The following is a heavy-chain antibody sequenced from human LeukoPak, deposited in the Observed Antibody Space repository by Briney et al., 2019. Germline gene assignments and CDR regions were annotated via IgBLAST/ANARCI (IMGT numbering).Heavy chain of an antibody. V-gene: IGHV3-30-3*01. Sequence: PGRSLRLSCAASGFTFSSYAMHWVRQAPGKGLEWVALISYDGGNKYYADSVKGRFTIFRDNSKNILDLQMNSLRDEDTAVYYCARDWSSSPRYYYYYYGMDVWGQGTTVTVSS. CDR1: GFTFSSYA. CDR3: ARDWSSSPRYYYYYYGMDV. J-gene: IGHJ6*02. D-gene: IGHD6-13*01. CDR2: ISYDGGNK.